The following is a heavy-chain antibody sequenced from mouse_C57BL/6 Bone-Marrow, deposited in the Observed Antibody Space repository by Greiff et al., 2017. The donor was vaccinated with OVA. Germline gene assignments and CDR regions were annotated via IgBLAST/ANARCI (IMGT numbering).Heavy chain of an antibody. CDR3: TTSYYYGSSFLFDY. D-gene: IGHD1-1*01. CDR2: IDPENGDT. Sequence: VQLQQSGAELVRPGASVKLSCTASGFNIKDDYMHWVKQRPEQGLEWIGWIDPENGDTEYASKFQGKATITADTSSNTAYLQLSSLTSEDTAVYYCTTSYYYGSSFLFDYWGQGTTLTVSS. V-gene: IGHV14-4*01. CDR1: GFNIKDDY. J-gene: IGHJ2*01.